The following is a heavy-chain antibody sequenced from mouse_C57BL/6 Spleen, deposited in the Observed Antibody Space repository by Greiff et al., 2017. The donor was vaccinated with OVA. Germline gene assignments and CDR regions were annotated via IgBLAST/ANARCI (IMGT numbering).Heavy chain of an antibody. J-gene: IGHJ3*01. CDR1: GYTFTDYN. V-gene: IGHV1-22*01. D-gene: IGHD1-1*01. CDR2: INPNNGGT. Sequence: EVQLQQSGPELVKPGASVKMSCKASGYTFTDYNMHWVKQSHGKSLEWIGYINPNNGGTSYNQKFKGKATLTLNKSSSTAYMELRSLTSDDSAVYYCARNYGSSYPAWFAYWGQGTLVTVSA. CDR3: ARNYGSSYPAWFAY.